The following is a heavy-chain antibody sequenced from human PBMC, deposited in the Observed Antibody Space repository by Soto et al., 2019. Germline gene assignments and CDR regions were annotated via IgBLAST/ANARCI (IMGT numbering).Heavy chain of an antibody. CDR3: ARDRWSSGWYDPSRARWFDP. D-gene: IGHD6-19*01. Sequence: SETLSLTCTVSGGSISSYYWSWIRQPPGKGLEWIGYIYYSGSTNYNPSLKSRVTISVDTSKNQFSLKLSSVTAADTAVYYCARDRWSSGWYDPSRARWFDPWGQGTLVTVPQ. CDR1: GGSISSYY. J-gene: IGHJ5*02. CDR2: IYYSGST. V-gene: IGHV4-59*01.